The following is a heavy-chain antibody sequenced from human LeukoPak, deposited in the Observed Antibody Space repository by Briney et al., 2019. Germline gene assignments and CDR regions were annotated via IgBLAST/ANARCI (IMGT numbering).Heavy chain of an antibody. CDR1: SGSISSYY. J-gene: IGHJ5*02. CDR2: IYYSGST. V-gene: IGHV4-59*01. D-gene: IGHD3-3*01. Sequence: PSETLTLTCTVSSGSISSYYWSWIRQPPGKGLEWIGHIYYSGSTYYNPSLKSRVTISVDTSKNQLSLKLSSVTAADTAVYYCARRGAYYDFWSANNWFDPWGQGTQVTVSS. CDR3: ARRGAYYDFWSANNWFDP.